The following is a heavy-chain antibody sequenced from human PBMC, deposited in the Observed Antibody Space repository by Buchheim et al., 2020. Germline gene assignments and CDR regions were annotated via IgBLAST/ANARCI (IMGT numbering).Heavy chain of an antibody. CDR1: GGSISSGDYY. Sequence: QVQLQESGPGLVKPSQTLSLTCTVSGGSISSGDYYWSWIRQPPGKGLEYIGYIYYSGSTYYNPSLKTRITISVDTSKNQFSLKLSSVTAADTAVYYCARVNTVTTKSWYYYGMDVWGQGTT. CDR3: ARVNTVTTKSWYYYGMDV. CDR2: IYYSGST. D-gene: IGHD4-17*01. V-gene: IGHV4-30-4*01. J-gene: IGHJ6*02.